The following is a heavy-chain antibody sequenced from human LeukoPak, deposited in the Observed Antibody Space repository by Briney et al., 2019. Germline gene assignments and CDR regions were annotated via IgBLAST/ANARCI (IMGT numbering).Heavy chain of an antibody. Sequence: GGSLRLSCAASGFTVSSNYMSWVRQAPGKGLEWVSAISGSGGSTYYADSVKGRFTISRDNSKNTLYLQMNSLRAEDTAVYYCAKDLSGSYRTFGYWGQGTLVTVSS. CDR1: GFTVSSNY. J-gene: IGHJ4*02. V-gene: IGHV3-23*01. CDR2: ISGSGGST. CDR3: AKDLSGSYRTFGY. D-gene: IGHD1-26*01.